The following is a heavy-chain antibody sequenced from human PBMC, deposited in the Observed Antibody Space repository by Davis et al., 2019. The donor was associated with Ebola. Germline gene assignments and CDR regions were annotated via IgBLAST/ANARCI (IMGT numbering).Heavy chain of an antibody. CDR2: ISAYNGNT. D-gene: IGHD2-15*01. CDR1: GYTFTSYG. V-gene: IGHV1-18*01. J-gene: IGHJ4*02. Sequence: AASVKVSCKASGYTFTSYGISWVRQAPGQGLEWMGWISAYNGNTNYAQKFQGRVTMTRDTSTSTVYMELSSLRSEDTAVYYCARERGRVVVVAATPPGATIDRHWDYWGQGTLVTVSS. CDR3: ARERGRVVVVAATPPGATIDRHWDY.